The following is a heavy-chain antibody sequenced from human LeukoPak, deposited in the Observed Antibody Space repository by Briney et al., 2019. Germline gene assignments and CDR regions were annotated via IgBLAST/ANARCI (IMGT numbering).Heavy chain of an antibody. Sequence: SCKASGGTFSSYAISWVRQAPGKGLEWVSSISSSSSYIYYADSVKGRFTISRDNAKNSLYLQMNSLRAEDTAVYYCARDLDAFDIWGQGTMVTVSS. V-gene: IGHV3-21*01. CDR1: GGTFSSYA. CDR3: ARDLDAFDI. CDR2: ISSSSSYI. J-gene: IGHJ3*02.